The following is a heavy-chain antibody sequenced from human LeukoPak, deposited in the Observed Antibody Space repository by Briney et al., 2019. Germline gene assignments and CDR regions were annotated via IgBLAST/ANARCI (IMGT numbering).Heavy chain of an antibody. CDR2: INPNSGGT. CDR3: ARYATVTHAFDY. D-gene: IGHD4-17*01. J-gene: IGHJ4*02. V-gene: IGHV1-2*06. Sequence: ASVKVSCKASGYTFTGYYVHWVRQAPGQGLEWMGRINPNSGGTNYAQKFQGRVTMTRDTSISTAYMALSRLRSDDTAVYYCARYATVTHAFDYWGQGTLVTVSS. CDR1: GYTFTGYY.